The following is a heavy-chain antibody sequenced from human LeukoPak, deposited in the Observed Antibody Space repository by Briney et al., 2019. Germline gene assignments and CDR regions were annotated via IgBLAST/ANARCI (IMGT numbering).Heavy chain of an antibody. J-gene: IGHJ4*02. V-gene: IGHV4-59*01. D-gene: IGHD6-13*01. CDR2: IYYTGNT. Sequence: ASETLSLTCTVSGGSISSYYWSWIRQPPGKGLEWIGYIYYTGNTDYNPSLKSRVAISVDMSKNQFSLKLSSVTAADTAVYYCARGSKAAPGTFDYWGQGTLVTVSS. CDR3: ARGSKAAPGTFDY. CDR1: GGSISSYY.